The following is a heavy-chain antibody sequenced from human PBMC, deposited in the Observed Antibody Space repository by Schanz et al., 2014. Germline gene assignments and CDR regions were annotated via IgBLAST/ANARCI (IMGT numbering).Heavy chain of an antibody. CDR1: GGSISSGAYS. CDR3: ARDRGMTTSDYYYGMDV. Sequence: QVQLQESGPRLVKPSQTLSLTCTVSGGSISSGAYSWSWIRQPPGKRPEWIGYIYSSGSTYYNPSLKSRVSMSKDTSKNQFSRKLSSGTAADTAVYYCARDRGMTTSDYYYGMDVWGQGTTVTVSS. D-gene: IGHD4-17*01. CDR2: IYSSGST. V-gene: IGHV4-30-4*07. J-gene: IGHJ6*02.